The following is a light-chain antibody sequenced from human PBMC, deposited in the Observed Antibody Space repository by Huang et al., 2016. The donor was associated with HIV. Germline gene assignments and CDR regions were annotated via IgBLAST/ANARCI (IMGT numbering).Light chain of an antibody. Sequence: EIVLTQSPATLSLSPGETATVSCRVSQTIKNIYLAWYQQKPGQGPRLLIYGASSRATDIPDRFSGSGSGTDFTLTINRLEPEDFAVYYCQQYDSSQGISFGQGTRLEMK. CDR2: GAS. CDR3: QQYDSSQGIS. CDR1: QTIKNIY. V-gene: IGKV3-20*01. J-gene: IGKJ5*01.